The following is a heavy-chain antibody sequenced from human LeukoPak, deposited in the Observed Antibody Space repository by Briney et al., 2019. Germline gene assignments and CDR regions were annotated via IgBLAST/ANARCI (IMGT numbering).Heavy chain of an antibody. V-gene: IGHV4-34*01. CDR3: ARLVRPPPLIAAADGGWFDP. CDR2: INHSGST. J-gene: IGHJ5*02. Sequence: SETLSLTCTVSGGSISSYYWSWIRQPPGKGLEWIGEINHSGSTNYNPSLKNRVTISVDTSKNQFSLKLSSVTAADTAVYYCARLVRPPPLIAAADGGWFDPWGQGTLVTVSS. D-gene: IGHD6-13*01. CDR1: GGSISSYY.